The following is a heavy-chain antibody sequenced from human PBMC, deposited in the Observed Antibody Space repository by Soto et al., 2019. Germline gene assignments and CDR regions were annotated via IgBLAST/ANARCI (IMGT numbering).Heavy chain of an antibody. V-gene: IGHV3-23*01. Sequence: PWGSLRLSCAASVFTFSSYAMSWVRQAPGKGLEWVSAISGSGGSTYYADSVKGRFTISRDNSKNTLYLQMNSLRAEDTAVYYCAKDPRPRGYSYGLEVYWGQGTLVTGTS. CDR3: AKDPRPRGYSYGLEVY. CDR2: ISGSGGST. J-gene: IGHJ4*02. D-gene: IGHD5-18*01. CDR1: VFTFSSYA.